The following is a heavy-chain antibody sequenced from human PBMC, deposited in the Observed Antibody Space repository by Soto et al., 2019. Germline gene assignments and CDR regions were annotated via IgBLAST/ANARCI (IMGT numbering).Heavy chain of an antibody. CDR3: AKDYSYDSPGYKRFDY. V-gene: IGHV4-31*03. CDR2: IYYSGST. Sequence: PSETLSLTCTVSGGSISSGGYYWSWIRQHPGKGLEWIGYIYYSGSTYYNPSLKSRVTISVDTSKNQFSLKLSSVTADDTAVYYCAKDYSYDSPGYKRFDYWGQGTLVTVSS. D-gene: IGHD3-22*01. J-gene: IGHJ4*02. CDR1: GGSISSGGYY.